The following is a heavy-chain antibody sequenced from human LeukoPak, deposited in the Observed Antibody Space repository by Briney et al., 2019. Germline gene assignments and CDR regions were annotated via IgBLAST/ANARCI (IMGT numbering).Heavy chain of an antibody. CDR1: GFTFSGSA. J-gene: IGHJ6*03. D-gene: IGHD1-26*01. CDR3: ARDPYSGRYGDYYYYYMDV. CDR2: IRSKANNYAT. V-gene: IGHV3-73*01. Sequence: GGSLRLSCAASGFTFSGSAIHWVRQASGKGLEWVGRIRSKANNYATAYAESVKGRFTISRDDSKNTAYLQMNSLKAEDTAVYYCARDPYSGRYGDYYYYYMDVWGKGTTVTISS.